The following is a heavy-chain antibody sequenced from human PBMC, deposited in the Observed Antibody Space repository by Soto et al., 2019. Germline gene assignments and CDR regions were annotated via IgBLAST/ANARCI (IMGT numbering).Heavy chain of an antibody. CDR3: ARDQLYYNDISGRPLNAFDV. CDR2: IGIGSSTK. D-gene: IGHD3-22*01. CDR1: GFTFRNYG. Sequence: GGSLRLSCAASGFTFRNYGMNWVRQAPGKGLEWVSYIGIGSSTKYYADTVKGRFTISRDNAKNSLYLQMNSLRAEDTAVYYCARDQLYYNDISGRPLNAFDVWGQGTMVTVSS. J-gene: IGHJ3*01. V-gene: IGHV3-48*01.